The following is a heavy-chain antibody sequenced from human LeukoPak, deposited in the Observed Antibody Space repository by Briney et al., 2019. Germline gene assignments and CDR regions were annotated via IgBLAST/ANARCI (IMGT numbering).Heavy chain of an antibody. J-gene: IGHJ5*02. Sequence: ASVKVSCKASGYTFTGYYMHWVRQAPGQGLEWMGWINPNSGGTNYAQKFQGRVTMTRDTSISTAYTELSRLRSDDTAVYYCARLRLIIAAARNWFDPWGQGTLVTVSS. CDR3: ARLRLIIAAARNWFDP. CDR2: INPNSGGT. D-gene: IGHD6-13*01. V-gene: IGHV1-2*02. CDR1: GYTFTGYY.